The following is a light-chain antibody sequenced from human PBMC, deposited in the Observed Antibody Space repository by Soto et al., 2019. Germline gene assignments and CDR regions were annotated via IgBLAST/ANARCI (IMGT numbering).Light chain of an antibody. V-gene: IGKV3-15*01. CDR1: QSVSSN. Sequence: EIVMTQSPATLSVSPGETATLSCRASQSVSSNLAWYQQKPGQAPRLVIYGASTRATGIPARFSGSGSGTEFALTISSLQCEDFAVFYCQQYYNWPQYTFGQGTKLEIK. J-gene: IGKJ2*01. CDR3: QQYYNWPQYT. CDR2: GAS.